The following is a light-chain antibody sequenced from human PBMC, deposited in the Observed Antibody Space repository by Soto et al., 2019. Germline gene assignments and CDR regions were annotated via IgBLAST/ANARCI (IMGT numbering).Light chain of an antibody. V-gene: IGLV2-23*02. CDR1: TSNVGSYNF. CDR3: CSYVTGNIRV. Sequence: QSALTQPASVSGSPGQSITISCTGTTSNVGSYNFVSWYQQHPGKAPKLVIYEVSQRPSGVSDRFSASKSANTASLTISGLQAEDEADYYCCSYVTGNIRVFGTGTKLTVL. J-gene: IGLJ1*01. CDR2: EVS.